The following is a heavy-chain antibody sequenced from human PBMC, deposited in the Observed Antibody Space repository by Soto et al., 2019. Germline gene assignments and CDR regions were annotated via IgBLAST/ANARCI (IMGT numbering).Heavy chain of an antibody. CDR3: ARGLYSSSSDGGFLGGGHNWFDP. D-gene: IGHD6-6*01. CDR1: GGSFSGYY. Sequence: ETLSLTCAVYGGSFSGYYWSWIRQPPGKGLEWIGEINHSGSTNYNPSLKSRVTISVDTSKNQFSLKLSSVTAADTAVYYCARGLYSSSSDGGFLGGGHNWFDPWGQGTLVTVSS. CDR2: INHSGST. J-gene: IGHJ5*02. V-gene: IGHV4-34*01.